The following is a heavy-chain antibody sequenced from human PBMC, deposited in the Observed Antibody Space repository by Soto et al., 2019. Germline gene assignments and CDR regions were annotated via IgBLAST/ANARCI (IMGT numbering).Heavy chain of an antibody. CDR3: ARDWRFGGSDYYYYYGMDV. Sequence: GGSLRLSCAASGFTFSSYEMNWVRQAPGKGLEWVSYISSSGSTIYYADSVKGRFTISRDNAKNSLYLQMNSLRAEDTAVYYCARDWRFGGSDYYYYYGMDVWGQGTTVTVS. V-gene: IGHV3-48*03. D-gene: IGHD3-3*01. J-gene: IGHJ6*02. CDR1: GFTFSSYE. CDR2: ISSSGSTI.